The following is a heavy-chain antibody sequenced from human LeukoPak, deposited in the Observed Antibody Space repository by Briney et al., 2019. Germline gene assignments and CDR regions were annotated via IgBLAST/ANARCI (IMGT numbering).Heavy chain of an antibody. J-gene: IGHJ4*02. D-gene: IGHD6-19*01. Sequence: GASVKVSCKASGGTFSSYAISWVRQAPGQGLEWVGGIIPIFGTANYAQKFQGRVTITADKSTSTAYMELSSLRSEDTAVYYCASDLGKIAVAGRVRDYWGQGTLVTVSS. CDR3: ASDLGKIAVAGRVRDY. V-gene: IGHV1-69*06. CDR1: GGTFSSYA. CDR2: IIPIFGTA.